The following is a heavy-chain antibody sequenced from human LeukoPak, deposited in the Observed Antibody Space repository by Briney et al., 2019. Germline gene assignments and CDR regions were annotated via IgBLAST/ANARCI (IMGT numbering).Heavy chain of an antibody. Sequence: PSETLSLTCTVSGGSISSYYWSRIRQPPGKGLEWIGYVYYSGSTKYNPSLKSRVTISEDTSKNQFSLKLNSVTAADTAVYYCARDRRDYGGNSGGIFDYWGQGTQVTVSS. V-gene: IGHV4-59*01. CDR2: VYYSGST. CDR1: GGSISSYY. CDR3: ARDRRDYGGNSGGIFDY. D-gene: IGHD4-23*01. J-gene: IGHJ4*02.